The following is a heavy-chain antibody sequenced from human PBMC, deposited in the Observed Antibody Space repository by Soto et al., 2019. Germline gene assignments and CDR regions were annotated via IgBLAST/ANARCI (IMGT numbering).Heavy chain of an antibody. V-gene: IGHV3-30*04. Sequence: GGSLRLSCAASGFTFSSYAMHWVRQAPGKGLEWVAVISYDGSEMYYVDSVKGRFTISRDNAKNSVYLQMNSLRVDDTAVYFCAGENVAVPAYFWGQGTLVTVSS. D-gene: IGHD6-19*01. J-gene: IGHJ4*02. CDR2: ISYDGSEM. CDR1: GFTFSSYA. CDR3: AGENVAVPAYF.